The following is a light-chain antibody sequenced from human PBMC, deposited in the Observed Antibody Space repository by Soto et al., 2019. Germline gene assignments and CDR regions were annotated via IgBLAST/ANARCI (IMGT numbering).Light chain of an antibody. CDR1: QSVSSSY. CDR2: GAS. Sequence: EIVLTQSPGTLSLSPGERATLSCRASQSVSSSYLAWYQQKPGQAPRLLIYGASSRATGIPDRFSGSGSGTDFTLTISRLESEDFAVYYCHQYGSLPRTFGQGTKVEI. J-gene: IGKJ1*01. V-gene: IGKV3-20*01. CDR3: HQYGSLPRT.